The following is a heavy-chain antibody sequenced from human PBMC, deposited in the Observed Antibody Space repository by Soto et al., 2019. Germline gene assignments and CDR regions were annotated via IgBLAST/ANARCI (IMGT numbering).Heavy chain of an antibody. CDR2: IYYSGRT. D-gene: IGHD2-15*01. V-gene: IGHV4-59*01. CDR3: ARGHLGITTTGTWYDFDY. CDR1: GDSISSYY. J-gene: IGHJ4*02. Sequence: QVQLQESGPRLVEPSETLSLTCTVSGDSISSYYWTWIRQPPGKGLEYIGYIYYSGRTYYNPSLNSRVTISVDTSKNQCSLKLSSVTAADTAVYYCARGHLGITTTGTWYDFDYWGQGTLGTVSS.